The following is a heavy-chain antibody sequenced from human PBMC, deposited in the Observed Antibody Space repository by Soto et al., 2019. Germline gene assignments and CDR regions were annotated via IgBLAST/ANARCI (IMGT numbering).Heavy chain of an antibody. J-gene: IGHJ5*02. V-gene: IGHV1-18*04. CDR3: ARDPNGSGWYSPVEGGFDP. CDR1: GYTFTSYG. D-gene: IGHD6-13*01. CDR2: ISAYNGNT. Sequence: ASVKVSCKASGYTFTSYGISWVRQAPGQGLEWMGWISAYNGNTNYAQKLQGRVTMTTDTSTSTAYMELRSLRSDDTAVYYCARDPNGSGWYSPVEGGFDPWGQGTLVTVSS.